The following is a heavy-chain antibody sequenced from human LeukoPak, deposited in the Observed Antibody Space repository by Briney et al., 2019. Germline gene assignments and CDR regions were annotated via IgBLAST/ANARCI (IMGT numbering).Heavy chain of an antibody. D-gene: IGHD6-13*01. V-gene: IGHV3-30*18. CDR3: AKDRRFRSSWYFGWYFDY. J-gene: IGHJ4*02. CDR2: ISYDGSKK. Sequence: PGGXXRLSCXASGFTFSSYGMHWVRQAPGKGLEWXXXISYDGSKKYYADSVKGRFTISRENSHNTLYLQMNSLRAEDTAVYYFAKDRRFRSSWYFGWYFDYWGQGTLVTVSS. CDR1: GFTFSSYG.